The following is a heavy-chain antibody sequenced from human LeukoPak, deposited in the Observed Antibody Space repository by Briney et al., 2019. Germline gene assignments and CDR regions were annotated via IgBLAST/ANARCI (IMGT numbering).Heavy chain of an antibody. Sequence: GGSLRLSCAASRFSFRTYEMTWVRQAPGEGLEWVSHISTSGSTINYADSVKGRFTISRDNAKNSLYLQMNSLRAEDTAVYYCARGGSYFVHWGQGTLVTVSS. D-gene: IGHD3-16*01. CDR3: ARGGSYFVH. CDR1: RFSFRTYE. J-gene: IGHJ4*02. V-gene: IGHV3-48*03. CDR2: ISTSGSTI.